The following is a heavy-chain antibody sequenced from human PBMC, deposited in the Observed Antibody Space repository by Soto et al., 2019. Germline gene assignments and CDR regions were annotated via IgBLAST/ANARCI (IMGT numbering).Heavy chain of an antibody. V-gene: IGHV1-69*08. CDR3: ARDPRVMEQQL. CDR1: GGTFSSYT. Sequence: QVQLVQSGAEVKKPGSSVKVSCKASGGTFSSYTISWVRQAPGQGLEWMGRIIPILGIANYAQKFQGRVTITADKSTSTAYMELSSLRSEDTAVYYCARDPRVMEQQLWGQGTTVTVSS. D-gene: IGHD6-13*01. CDR2: IIPILGIA. J-gene: IGHJ6*02.